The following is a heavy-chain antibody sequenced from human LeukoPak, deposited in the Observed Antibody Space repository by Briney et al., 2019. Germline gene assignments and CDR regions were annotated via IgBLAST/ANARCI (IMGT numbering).Heavy chain of an antibody. CDR3: ARGIVGATNDY. J-gene: IGHJ4*02. CDR2: IYYSGST. V-gene: IGHV4-59*01. Sequence: SETLSLTCTVSGGSISSYYWSWIRQPPGKGLKWIGYIYYSGSTNYNPSLKSRVTISVDTSKNQFSLKLSSVTAADTAVYYCARGIVGATNDYWGQGTLVTVSS. D-gene: IGHD1-26*01. CDR1: GGSISSYY.